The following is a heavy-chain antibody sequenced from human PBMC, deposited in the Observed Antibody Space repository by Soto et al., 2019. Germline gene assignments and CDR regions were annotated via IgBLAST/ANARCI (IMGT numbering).Heavy chain of an antibody. Sequence: GGPLRLSCAASGFTFSSYGMHWVRQAPGKGLEWVAVISYDGSNKYYADSVKGRFTISRDNSKNTLYLQMNSLRAEDSAVYYCAKDNTVVNDFWSGHNWFDPWGQGTLVTVS. CDR3: AKDNTVVNDFWSGHNWFDP. CDR1: GFTFSSYG. D-gene: IGHD3-3*01. V-gene: IGHV3-30*18. CDR2: ISYDGSNK. J-gene: IGHJ5*02.